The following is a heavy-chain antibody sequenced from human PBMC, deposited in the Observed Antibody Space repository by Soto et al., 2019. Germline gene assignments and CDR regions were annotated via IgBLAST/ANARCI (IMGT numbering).Heavy chain of an antibody. J-gene: IGHJ1*01. CDR1: RGTFTSYT. CDR3: ASGDSSGYRYFQH. CDR2: IIPILGIA. V-gene: IGHV1-69*02. Sequence: SVWVSSKASRGTFTSYTISSVRQAPGQGLEWMGRIIPILGIANYAQKFQGRVTITADKSTSTAYMELSSLRSEDTAVYYCASGDSSGYRYFQHWGQGNLVTVS. D-gene: IGHD3-22*01.